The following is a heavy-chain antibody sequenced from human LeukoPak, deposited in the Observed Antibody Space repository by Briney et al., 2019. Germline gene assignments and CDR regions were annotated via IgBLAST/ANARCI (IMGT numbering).Heavy chain of an antibody. V-gene: IGHV3-21*01. CDR1: GFTFSSYS. Sequence: GASLRLSCAASGFTFSSYSMNWVRQAPGEGLEWVSSIISSSSHIYYADSVKGRFTISRDNAKNSLYLQMNSLRAEDTAVYYCATTRAPSNGRVLYYMDVWGKGTTVTVSS. CDR2: IISSSSHI. CDR3: ATTRAPSNGRVLYYMDV. D-gene: IGHD1-1*01. J-gene: IGHJ6*03.